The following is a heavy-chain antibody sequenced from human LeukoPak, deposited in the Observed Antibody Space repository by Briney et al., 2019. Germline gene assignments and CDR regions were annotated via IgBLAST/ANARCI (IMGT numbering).Heavy chain of an antibody. CDR3: VRDRELTY. D-gene: IGHD3-10*01. V-gene: IGHV4-59*01. CDR2: IYNSGSST. J-gene: IGHJ4*02. CDR1: GGSNSIYY. Sequence: SETLSLTRTVSGGSNSIYYWNWIRQPPGKGLEWIGYIYNSGSSTIYNPSLKSRVTISVDTSKNQFSLRLSSVTAADTAVYFCVRDRELTYWGQGTLVTVSS.